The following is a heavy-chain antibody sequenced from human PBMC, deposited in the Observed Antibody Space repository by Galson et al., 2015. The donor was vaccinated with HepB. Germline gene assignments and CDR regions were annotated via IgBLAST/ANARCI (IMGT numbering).Heavy chain of an antibody. CDR2: ISGSGVYT. D-gene: IGHD5-24*01. CDR3: ARPRSQMQALDY. Sequence: SLRLSCAASGFTFSNYAMTWVRQAPGKGLEWVSAISGSGVYTYYADSVKGRFTISRDNSKNTGYLQMNSLRAEDTAVFYCARPRSQMQALDYWGQGTLVTVSS. V-gene: IGHV3-23*01. J-gene: IGHJ4*02. CDR1: GFTFSNYA.